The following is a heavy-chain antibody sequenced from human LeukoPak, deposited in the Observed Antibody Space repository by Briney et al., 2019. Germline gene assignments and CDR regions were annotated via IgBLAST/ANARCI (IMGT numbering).Heavy chain of an antibody. CDR1: GYSFTSYW. CDR3: ARHGPAYCGGDCPPYFDY. V-gene: IGHV5-51*01. Sequence: PGESLKISCKGSGYSFTSYWIGWVRQMPGKGLEWMGIMYPGDSDTRYSPSFQGQVTISADRSISTAYLQWSSLKASDSAIYYCARHGPAYCGGDCPPYFDYWGQGTLVTVSS. D-gene: IGHD2-21*02. CDR2: MYPGDSDT. J-gene: IGHJ4*02.